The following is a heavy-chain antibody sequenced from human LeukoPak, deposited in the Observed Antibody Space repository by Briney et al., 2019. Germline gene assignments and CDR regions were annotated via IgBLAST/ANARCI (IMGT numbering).Heavy chain of an antibody. CDR1: GGSISSYY. J-gene: IGHJ4*02. V-gene: IGHV4-59*01. CDR3: ASSSPGGGMIFDY. D-gene: IGHD3-16*01. CDR2: IYYSGST. Sequence: SETLSLTCTVSGGSISSYYWSWIRQPPGKGLEWIGYIYYSGSTNYNPSLKSRVTISVDTSKNQFSLKLSSETAADTAVYYCASSSPGGGMIFDYWGQGTLVTVSS.